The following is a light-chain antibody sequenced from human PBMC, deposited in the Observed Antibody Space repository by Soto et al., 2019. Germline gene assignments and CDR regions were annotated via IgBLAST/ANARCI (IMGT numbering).Light chain of an antibody. J-gene: IGKJ5*01. CDR2: DAS. V-gene: IGKV3-11*01. CDR3: QHRSIWPVS. CDR1: QSVSSY. Sequence: EIVLPQSPATLSLSPGERATLSCRASQSVSSYLAWYQQKPGQAPRLLIYDASNRATGIPARFSGSGSGTDFTLTISSLEPEDFAVYYCQHRSIWPVSFGQGTRLEI.